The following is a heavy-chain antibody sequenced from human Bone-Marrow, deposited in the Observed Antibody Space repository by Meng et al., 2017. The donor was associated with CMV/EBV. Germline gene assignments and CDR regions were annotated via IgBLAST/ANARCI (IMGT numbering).Heavy chain of an antibody. CDR1: GASISSTNSY. V-gene: IGHV4-39*07. CDR2: VSYSGSN. Sequence: SETLSLTCTVSGASISSTNSYWAWIRQPPGKGLQWIGTVSYSGSNYYSPSLKSRLSLSLDTPKNQVSLNLSSVTAADTAVYFCARDTAAPSLYYYGTDVWGQGTTVTVSS. D-gene: IGHD6-6*01. J-gene: IGHJ6*02. CDR3: ARDTAAPSLYYYGTDV.